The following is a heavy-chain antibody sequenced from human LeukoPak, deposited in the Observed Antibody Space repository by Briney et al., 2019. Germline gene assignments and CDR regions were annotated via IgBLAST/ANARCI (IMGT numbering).Heavy chain of an antibody. CDR3: ASTWNPSFPLVY. V-gene: IGHV3-21*01. J-gene: IGHJ4*02. CDR2: ISSSSSYI. Sequence: GGSLRLSCAASGFTFSSYSMNWVRQAPGKGLEWVSSISSSSSYIYYADSVKGRFTISRDNAKNSLYLQMNSLRAEDTAVYYCASTWNPSFPLVYWGRGTLVTVSS. D-gene: IGHD1-1*01. CDR1: GFTFSSYS.